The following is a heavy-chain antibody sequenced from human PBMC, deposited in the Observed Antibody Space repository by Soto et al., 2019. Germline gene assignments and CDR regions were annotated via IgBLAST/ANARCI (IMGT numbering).Heavy chain of an antibody. CDR3: ARAPGRGYFPYCYYMVV. Sequence: GGSLRLSCAASGFSFSSYAMSWVRQAPGKGLEWVSTINNNGGSTYYADSVKGRFILSRDNSKNTLFLQMSSLRAEDTAVYYCARAPGRGYFPYCYYMVVWGKGTTVTVSS. D-gene: IGHD3-3*01. CDR1: GFSFSSYA. CDR2: INNNGGST. J-gene: IGHJ6*03. V-gene: IGHV3-23*01.